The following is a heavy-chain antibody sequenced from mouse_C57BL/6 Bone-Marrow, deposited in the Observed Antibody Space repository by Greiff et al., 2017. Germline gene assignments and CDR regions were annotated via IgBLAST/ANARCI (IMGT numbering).Heavy chain of an antibody. CDR1: GFNIKDDY. CDR2: IDPENGDT. CDR3: TTSHWYFDV. J-gene: IGHJ1*03. V-gene: IGHV14-4*01. Sequence: EVQLQQSGAELVRPGASVKLSCTASGFNIKDDYMHWVKQRPEQGLEWIGWIDPENGDTEYASKFQGKATIPADTSSNTAYLQLSSLTSEDTAVYYCTTSHWYFDVWGTGTTVTISS.